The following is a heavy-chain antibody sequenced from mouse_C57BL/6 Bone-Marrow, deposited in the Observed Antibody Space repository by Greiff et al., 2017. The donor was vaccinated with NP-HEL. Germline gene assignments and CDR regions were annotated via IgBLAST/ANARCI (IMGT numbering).Heavy chain of an antibody. Sequence: QVQLQQPGAELVMPGASVKLSCKASGYTFTSYWMHWVKQRPGQGLEWIGEIDPSDSYTNYNQKFKGKSTLTVDKSSSTAYMQLSSLTSEDSAVYYCARWRYYGTRGYWYFDVWGTGTTVTVSS. V-gene: IGHV1-69*01. CDR1: GYTFTSYW. D-gene: IGHD1-1*01. CDR3: ARWRYYGTRGYWYFDV. CDR2: IDPSDSYT. J-gene: IGHJ1*03.